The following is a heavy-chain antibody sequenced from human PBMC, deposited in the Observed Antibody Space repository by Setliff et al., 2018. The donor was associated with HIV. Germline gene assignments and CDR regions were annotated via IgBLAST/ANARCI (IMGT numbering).Heavy chain of an antibody. Sequence: SETLSLTCAVYGGSFSGYYWGWIRQPPGKGLEWIGSIYHSGRTDYNPSLKSRVTISVDTSKEQFSLKLSSVTAADTAMYYCALGSSGYPFDHWGQGTLVTVSS. CDR1: GGSFSGYY. CDR3: ALGSSGYPFDH. J-gene: IGHJ4*02. D-gene: IGHD3-22*01. V-gene: IGHV4-34*01. CDR2: IYHSGRT.